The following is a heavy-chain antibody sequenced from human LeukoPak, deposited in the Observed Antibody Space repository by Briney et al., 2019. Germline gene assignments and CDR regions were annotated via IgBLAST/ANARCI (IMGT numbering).Heavy chain of an antibody. CDR2: IYYSGST. V-gene: IGHV4-30-4*08. D-gene: IGHD5-24*01. J-gene: IGHJ4*02. Sequence: SQPLSLTCTVSGGSMSSGDNYWSWIRQPPGKGLEWIGYIYYSGSTYYNPSLKSRVTISVDTSKSQFSLKLSSVTAADTAVDYCARGGVEMSFFDYWGQGTLVTVSS. CDR3: ARGGVEMSFFDY. CDR1: GGSMSSGDNY.